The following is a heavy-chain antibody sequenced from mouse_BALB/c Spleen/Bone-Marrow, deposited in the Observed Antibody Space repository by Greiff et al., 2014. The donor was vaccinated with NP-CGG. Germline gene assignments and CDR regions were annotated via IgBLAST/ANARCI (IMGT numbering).Heavy chain of an antibody. D-gene: IGHD2-14*01. CDR3: AREDYYRYDYVMDY. CDR1: GFTLSDYY. J-gene: IGHJ4*01. Sequence: EVHLVESGGGLAKPGGSLKLSCAASGFTLSDYYMYWVRRTPEKRLEWVATISDGGNYTYYPDSLKGRFTISRDNAKNNLNLQMSSLKSEDTAIYYCAREDYYRYDYVMDYWGQGTSVTVSS. V-gene: IGHV5-4*02. CDR2: ISDGGNYT.